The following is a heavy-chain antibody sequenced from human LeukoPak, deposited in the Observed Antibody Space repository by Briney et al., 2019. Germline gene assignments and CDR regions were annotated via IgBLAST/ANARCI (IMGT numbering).Heavy chain of an antibody. J-gene: IGHJ4*02. CDR3: AKYRYDSSLGRNFDY. CDR1: GFTFSSYS. CDR2: ISSSGGVT. Sequence: GGSLRLSCEASGFTFSSYSMTWVRQAPGKGVEWVSVISSSGGVTHYADSVKGRFTISRDNSNHPLYLQMTSLRAEDTAVYYCAKYRYDSSLGRNFDYWGPGTLVTVSS. D-gene: IGHD3-22*01. V-gene: IGHV3-23*01.